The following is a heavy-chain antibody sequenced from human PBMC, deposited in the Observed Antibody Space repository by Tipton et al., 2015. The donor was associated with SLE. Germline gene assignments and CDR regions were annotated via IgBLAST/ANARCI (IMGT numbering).Heavy chain of an antibody. CDR3: ARVLVAIDYYYMDV. CDR2: IYYSGST. V-gene: IGHV4-39*07. D-gene: IGHD2-21*01. CDR1: GGSISSSSYY. J-gene: IGHJ6*03. Sequence: TLSLTCTVSGGSISSSSYYWGWIRQPPGKGLEWIGGIYYSGSTYYNPALKIRVTISVDTSKNQFSLKLSSVTAADTAVYYCARVLVAIDYYYMDVWGKGTTVTVSS.